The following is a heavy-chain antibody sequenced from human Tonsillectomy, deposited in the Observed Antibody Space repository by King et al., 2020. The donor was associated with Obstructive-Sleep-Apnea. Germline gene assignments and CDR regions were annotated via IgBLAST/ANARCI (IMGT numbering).Heavy chain of an antibody. CDR1: GGSFSGYY. V-gene: IGHV4-34*01. D-gene: IGHD5-18*01. J-gene: IGHJ4*02. CDR2: INHSGST. CDR3: ARGSTGRRGYSYGYGKNFDY. Sequence: VQLQQWGAGLLKPSETLSLTCAVYGGSFSGYYWSWIRQPPGKGLEWIGEINHSGSTNYNPSLKSRVTISVDTSKNQFSLKLSSVTAADTAVYYCARGSTGRRGYSYGYGKNFDYWGQGTLVTVSS.